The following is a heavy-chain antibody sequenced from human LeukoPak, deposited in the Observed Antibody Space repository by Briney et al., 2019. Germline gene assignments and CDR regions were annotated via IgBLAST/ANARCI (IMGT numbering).Heavy chain of an antibody. CDR2: IRYDGSNK. Sequence: QPGGSLRLSCAASGFTFSSYAMSWVRQAPGKGLEWVAFIRYDGSNKYYTDSVKGRFTISRDNSKNTLYLQMNSLRPEDTAVYYCAKASAIDYWGQGTLVTVSS. CDR1: GFTFSSYA. J-gene: IGHJ4*02. V-gene: IGHV3-30*02. CDR3: AKASAIDY.